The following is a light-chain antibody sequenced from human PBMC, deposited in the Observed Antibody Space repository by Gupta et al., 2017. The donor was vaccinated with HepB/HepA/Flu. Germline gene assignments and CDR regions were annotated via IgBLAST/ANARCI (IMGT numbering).Light chain of an antibody. J-gene: IGLJ2*01. CDR2: LEGSGSY. Sequence: QPVLPQSPSASASLGSSVKLTCTLSSGHSSYIIAWHQQQPGKAPRYLMKLEGSGSYNKGSGVPDRFSGSSSGADRYLTISTLQSEDEADYYCETWDRNTRNVVFGGGTKLTVL. CDR3: ETWDRNTRNVV. CDR1: SGHSSYI. V-gene: IGLV4-60*03.